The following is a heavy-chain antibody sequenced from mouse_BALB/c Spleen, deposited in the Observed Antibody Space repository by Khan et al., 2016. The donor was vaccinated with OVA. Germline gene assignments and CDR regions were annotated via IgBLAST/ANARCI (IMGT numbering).Heavy chain of an antibody. CDR2: ISSDSNTI. D-gene: IGHD2-3*01. J-gene: IGHJ2*01. V-gene: IGHV5-17*02. Sequence: EVELVASGGGLVPTGGSRKLSCAASGFTFSGFGMHWVRQAPEKGLEWVAYISSDSNTIYYADTVKGRFTISRDNPKNTLFLQMTSLRSEDTAMYYCARTGYYYFDYWGQGTTLTVSS. CDR1: GFTFSGFG. CDR3: ARTGYYYFDY.